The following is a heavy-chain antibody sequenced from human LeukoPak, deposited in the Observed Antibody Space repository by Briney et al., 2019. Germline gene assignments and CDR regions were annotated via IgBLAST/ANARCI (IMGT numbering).Heavy chain of an antibody. V-gene: IGHV3-23*01. CDR1: GFTFSSYA. CDR3: ARDSGRLGVREVFDF. Sequence: GGSLRLSCATSGFTFSSYAMTWLRQAPGKVLEWVASIGAGGTNTYYADSVAGRFTISRDNSMQTLFVQMNSLRAEDTAVYFCARDSGRLGVREVFDFCGQGTMVTVSS. D-gene: IGHD7-27*01. J-gene: IGHJ3*01. CDR2: IGAGGTNT.